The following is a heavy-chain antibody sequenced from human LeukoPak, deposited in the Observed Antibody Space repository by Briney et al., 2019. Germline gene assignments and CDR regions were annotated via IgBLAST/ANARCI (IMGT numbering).Heavy chain of an antibody. D-gene: IGHD3-16*02. CDR1: GFTFSSYG. V-gene: IGHV3-30*02. J-gene: IGHJ4*02. Sequence: GGSLRLSCAASGFTFSSYGMHWVRQAPGKGLEWVAFIRYDGSNKYYADSVKGRFTISRDNSKNTLYLQMNSLRAEDTAVYYCARGRTYDYVWGRCRWYSFDYWGQGTLVTVSS. CDR2: IRYDGSNK. CDR3: ARGRTYDYVWGRCRWYSFDY.